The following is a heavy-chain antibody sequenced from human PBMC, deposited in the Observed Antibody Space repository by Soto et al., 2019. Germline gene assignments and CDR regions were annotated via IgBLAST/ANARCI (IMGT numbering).Heavy chain of an antibody. CDR1: GDSVSSNSAA. CDR3: LRVSRIVENYYFGTDV. J-gene: IGHJ6*02. CDR2: TYYRSKWYN. V-gene: IGHV6-1*01. Sequence: QTLSLTCAISGDSVSSNSAAWNWIRQSPSRGLEWLGRTYYRSKWYNDYAVSVKSRITINPDTSKNQFSLQLNSVTPEDTAVYYCLRVSRIVENYYFGTDVWGVANTVT. D-gene: IGHD3-22*01.